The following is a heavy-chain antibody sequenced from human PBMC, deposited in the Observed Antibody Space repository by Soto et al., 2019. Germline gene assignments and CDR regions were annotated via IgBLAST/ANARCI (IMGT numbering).Heavy chain of an antibody. CDR3: AKVEVATILAPIDY. Sequence: EVQLLESGGGLVQPGGSLRLSCAASGFTFSSYAMSWVRQAPGKGLEWVSGISGSGGRTYYADSVKGRFTISRDNSKNTLDLQINSLRAEDTAIYYCAKVEVATILAPIDYWGQGTLVTVSS. CDR1: GFTFSSYA. D-gene: IGHD5-12*01. V-gene: IGHV3-23*01. J-gene: IGHJ4*02. CDR2: ISGSGGRT.